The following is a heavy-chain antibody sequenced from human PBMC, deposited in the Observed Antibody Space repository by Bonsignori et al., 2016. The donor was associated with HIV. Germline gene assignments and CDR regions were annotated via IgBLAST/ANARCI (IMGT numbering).Heavy chain of an antibody. Sequence: VRQAPGKGLEWVSVIYGGDSAYYSDFVKGRFIVSRDHLKNTVYLQMNSLRVEDTAVYFCARDFIRGQGTLVTVSS. J-gene: IGHJ1*01. CDR2: IYGGDSA. D-gene: IGHD2-21*01. V-gene: IGHV3-66*01. CDR3: ARDFI.